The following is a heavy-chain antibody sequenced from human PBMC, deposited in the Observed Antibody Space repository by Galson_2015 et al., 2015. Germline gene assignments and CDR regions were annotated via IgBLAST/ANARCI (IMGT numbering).Heavy chain of an antibody. Sequence: SLRLSCAASGFIFSNAWMSWVRQAPGKGLEWVGRIKSKSAGGTTDYAAPVKGRFTVSRDDSKNMAYLQMNSLKPEDTAMYYCTTDFSDGWFGGWGQGTLVTVPS. D-gene: IGHD3-10*01. J-gene: IGHJ4*02. V-gene: IGHV3-15*01. CDR3: TTDFSDGWFGG. CDR2: IKSKSAGGTT. CDR1: GFIFSNAW.